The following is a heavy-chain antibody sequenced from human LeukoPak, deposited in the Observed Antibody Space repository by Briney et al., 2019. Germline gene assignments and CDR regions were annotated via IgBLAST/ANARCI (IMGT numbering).Heavy chain of an antibody. CDR3: ARGMFAFDI. CDR2: MYYCGST. Sequence: PSETVSLPCTVPGDSGRPYYWRWTRQPPGKGLEWIGNMYYCGSTTHNPSLKSRITLSVDTSKNQFSLKLSSVTAADTAVYYCARGMFAFDIWGKGTMVTVSS. V-gene: IGHV4-59*02. J-gene: IGHJ3*02. D-gene: IGHD3-10*02. CDR1: GDSGRPYY.